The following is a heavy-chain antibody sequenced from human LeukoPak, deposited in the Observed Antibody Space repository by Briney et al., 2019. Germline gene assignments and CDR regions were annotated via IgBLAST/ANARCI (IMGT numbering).Heavy chain of an antibody. J-gene: IGHJ4*02. CDR1: GGTFSSYT. Sequence: GASVKVSCKASGGTFSSYTISWLRQAPGQGLEWMGRIIPILGIANYAQKFQGRGTITADKSTSTAYMDLSSLRSEDTAVYYCERGKIGSAAAFDYWGQGTLVTVSS. CDR2: IIPILGIA. CDR3: ERGKIGSAAAFDY. D-gene: IGHD6-13*01. V-gene: IGHV1-69*02.